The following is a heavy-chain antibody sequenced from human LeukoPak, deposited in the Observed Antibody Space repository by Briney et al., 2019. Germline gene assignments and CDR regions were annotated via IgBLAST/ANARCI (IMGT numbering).Heavy chain of an antibody. J-gene: IGHJ4*02. D-gene: IGHD3-3*01. CDR3: ARVKYDFWSGSPDGTLPKPYYFDY. Sequence: GGSLRLSCAASGFTFSSYSMNRVRQAPGKGLEWVSSISSSSSYIYYADSVKGRFTISRDNAKNSLYLQMNSLRAEDTAVYYCARVKYDFWSGSPDGTLPKPYYFDYWGQGTLVTVSS. V-gene: IGHV3-21*01. CDR1: GFTFSSYS. CDR2: ISSSSSYI.